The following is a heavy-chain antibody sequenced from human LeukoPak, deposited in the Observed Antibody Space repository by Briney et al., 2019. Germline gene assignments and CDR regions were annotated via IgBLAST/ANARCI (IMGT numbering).Heavy chain of an antibody. CDR1: GFTFSSYA. D-gene: IGHD6-19*01. V-gene: IGHV3-30-3*01. CDR3: ARGGGGSGWSPSRYYYMDV. Sequence: GGSLRLSCAASGFTFSSYAMHWVRQAPGKGLEWVAVISYDGSNKYYADSVKGRFTISRDNSKNTLYLQMNSLRAEDTAVYYCARGGGGSGWSPSRYYYMDVWGKGTTVTVSS. CDR2: ISYDGSNK. J-gene: IGHJ6*03.